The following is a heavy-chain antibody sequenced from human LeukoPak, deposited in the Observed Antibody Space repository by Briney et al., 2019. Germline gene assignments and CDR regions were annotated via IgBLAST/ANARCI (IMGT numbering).Heavy chain of an antibody. J-gene: IGHJ3*02. CDR3: ERLAFGIVGVTLGTFDI. CDR2: ISGSGVST. V-gene: IGHV3-23*01. D-gene: IGHD1-26*01. CDR1: GFTFSSYA. Sequence: GGSLRLSCAASGFTFSSYAMAWVRQAPGKGLEWVSGISGSGVSTYYADPVRGRFTISRDNSKNTLFLQMNSLSAEDTAVYYCERLAFGIVGVTLGTFDIWGQGTMVIVSS.